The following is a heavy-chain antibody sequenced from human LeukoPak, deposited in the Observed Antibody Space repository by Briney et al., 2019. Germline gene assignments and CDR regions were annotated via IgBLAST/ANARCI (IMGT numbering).Heavy chain of an antibody. V-gene: IGHV3-7*01. CDR1: GFTFSSYW. CDR3: ARDFYGGNSPSYAFDI. D-gene: IGHD4-23*01. Sequence: GGSLRLSCAASGFTFSSYWMSWVRQAPGKGLEWVANIKQDGSEKYYVDSVKGRFTISRDNAKNSLYLQMNSLRAEDTAVYCCARDFYGGNSPSYAFDIWGQGTMVTVSS. J-gene: IGHJ3*02. CDR2: IKQDGSEK.